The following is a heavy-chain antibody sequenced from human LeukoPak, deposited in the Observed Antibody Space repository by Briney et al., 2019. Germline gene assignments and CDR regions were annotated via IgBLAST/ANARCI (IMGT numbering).Heavy chain of an antibody. CDR3: ATDTLRGDRYFDY. Sequence: ASVKVSCKVSGYTLTELSMHWVRQAPGKGLEWMGGFDPEDGETIYAQKFQGRVAMTEDTSTDTAYMELSSLRSEDTAVYYCATDTLRGDRYFDYWGQGTLVTVSS. D-gene: IGHD2-21*02. CDR2: FDPEDGET. J-gene: IGHJ4*02. V-gene: IGHV1-24*01. CDR1: GYTLTELS.